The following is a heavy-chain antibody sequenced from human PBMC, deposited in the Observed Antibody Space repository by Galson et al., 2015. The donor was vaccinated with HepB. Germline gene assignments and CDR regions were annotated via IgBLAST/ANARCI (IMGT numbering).Heavy chain of an antibody. V-gene: IGHV4-59*01. CDR1: GASINYYY. J-gene: IGHJ5*02. CDR2: VHYSGGT. CDR3: ARDQGWFDP. Sequence: SETLSLTCTVSGASINYYYCSWIRQPPGKGLEWIGYVHYSGGTQYNPAFGSRVTMSVDTSKNQFSLRLSSVTATDTAVYYRARDQGWFDPWGQGTLVTVSP.